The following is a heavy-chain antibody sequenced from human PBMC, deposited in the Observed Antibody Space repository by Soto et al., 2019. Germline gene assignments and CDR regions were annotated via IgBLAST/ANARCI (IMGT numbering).Heavy chain of an antibody. Sequence: GGSLRLSCVASRLTFSNYGMHWVRQAPGKGLEWVAVISYESISTVYRDSVRGRFTISRDNSRNTLYLHMNSLTPEDTAVYYCAREAGCSGTNCNVYFDYWGLRTLVTVYS. CDR2: ISYESIST. J-gene: IGHJ4*01. D-gene: IGHD2-15*01. CDR3: AREAGCSGTNCNVYFDY. CDR1: RLTFSNYG. V-gene: IGHV3-30*03.